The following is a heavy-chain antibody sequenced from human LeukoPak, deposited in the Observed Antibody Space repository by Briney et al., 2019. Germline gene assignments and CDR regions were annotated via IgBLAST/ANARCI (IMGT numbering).Heavy chain of an antibody. CDR2: ISGSGGST. CDR1: GFTFSSYG. V-gene: IGHV3-23*01. J-gene: IGHJ4*02. CDR3: AREGTSSGSPHFDY. Sequence: GGSLRLSCAASGFTFSSYGMSWVRQAPGKGLEWVSAISGSGGSTYYADSVKGRFTISRDNSKNTLYLQMNSLRAEDTAVYYCAREGTSSGSPHFDYWGQGTLVTVSS. D-gene: IGHD3-10*01.